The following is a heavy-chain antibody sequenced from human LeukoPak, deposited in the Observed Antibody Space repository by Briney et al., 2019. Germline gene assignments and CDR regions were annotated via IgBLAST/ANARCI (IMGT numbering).Heavy chain of an antibody. V-gene: IGHV1-8*01. CDR3: ARGRRSSSWYTTFDY. J-gene: IGHJ4*02. D-gene: IGHD6-13*01. Sequence: ASVKVSCKTSGYTFTNYDINWVRQATGQGLEWMGWMNPNSGNTGYAQKFQGRVTMTRNTSISTAYMELSSLRSEDTAVYYCARGRRSSSWYTTFDYWGQGTLVTVSS. CDR1: GYTFTNYD. CDR2: MNPNSGNT.